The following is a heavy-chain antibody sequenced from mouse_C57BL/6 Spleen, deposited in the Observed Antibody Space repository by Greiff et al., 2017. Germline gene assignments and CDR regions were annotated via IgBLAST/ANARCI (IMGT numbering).Heavy chain of an antibody. V-gene: IGHV1-64*01. CDR2: IHPNSGST. D-gene: IGHD3-2*02. CDR3: DLDSSGYGFAY. J-gene: IGHJ3*01. CDR1: GYTFTSYW. Sequence: QVQLQQPGAELVKPGASVKLSCKASGYTFTSYWMHWVKQRPGQGLEWIGMIHPNSGSTNYNEKFKSKATLTVDKSYSTAYMQLSSLTSEDSAVYYCDLDSSGYGFAYWGQGTLVTVSA.